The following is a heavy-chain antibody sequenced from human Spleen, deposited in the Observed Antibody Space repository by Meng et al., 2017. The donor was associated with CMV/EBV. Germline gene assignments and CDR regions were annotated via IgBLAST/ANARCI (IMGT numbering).Heavy chain of an antibody. V-gene: IGHV1-2*02. CDR3: ASQARIGGWYDY. D-gene: IGHD6-19*01. J-gene: IGHJ4*02. Sequence: CKASGYTFTGYYMHWVRPAPGQGLEWMGWINPNSGGTNYAQKFQGRVTMTRDTSISTAYMELSRLRSDDTAVYYCASQARIGGWYDYWGQGTLVTVSS. CDR1: GYTFTGYY. CDR2: INPNSGGT.